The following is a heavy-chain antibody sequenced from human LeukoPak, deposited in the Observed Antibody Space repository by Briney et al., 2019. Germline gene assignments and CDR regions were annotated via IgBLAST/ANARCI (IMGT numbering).Heavy chain of an antibody. CDR2: ISYDGSNE. J-gene: IGHJ4*02. CDR3: AKSRVRGVYYFDY. CDR1: GFTFRTYG. D-gene: IGHD3-10*02. V-gene: IGHV3-30*18. Sequence: PGGSLRLSCAASGFTFRTYGMNWVRQAPGKGLEWVAIISYDGSNEDYADSVKGRFTISRDNSKNTLYLQTNSLRAEDSAVYYCAKSRVRGVYYFDYWGQGTLVTVSS.